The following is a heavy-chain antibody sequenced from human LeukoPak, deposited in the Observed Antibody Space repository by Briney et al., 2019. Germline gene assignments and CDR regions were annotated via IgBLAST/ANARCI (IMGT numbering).Heavy chain of an antibody. Sequence: GGSLRLSCAASGFTFSTSWMTWVRQAPGKGLEWVANIKQDGSEKYYVDSVKGRFAVSRDNAKNSLYLQMNSLRAEDTAVYYCAKSGWYGEFDYWGQGTLVTVSS. CDR3: AKSGWYGEFDY. D-gene: IGHD6-19*01. V-gene: IGHV3-7*03. J-gene: IGHJ4*02. CDR2: IKQDGSEK. CDR1: GFTFSTSW.